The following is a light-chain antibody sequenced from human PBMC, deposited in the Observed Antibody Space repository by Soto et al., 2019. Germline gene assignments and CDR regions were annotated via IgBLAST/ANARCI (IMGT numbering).Light chain of an antibody. CDR2: ESS. V-gene: IGKV3-11*01. CDR3: QQRSNWPRT. J-gene: IGKJ1*01. Sequence: EIVLTQSPATLSLSPGERATLSCRASQSIRSSLAWFQQRPGQAPRLLIYESSNRATGIPARFSGSGSGTDFTLTISSLEPEDFELYYCQQRSNWPRTFGQGTRVEIK. CDR1: QSIRSS.